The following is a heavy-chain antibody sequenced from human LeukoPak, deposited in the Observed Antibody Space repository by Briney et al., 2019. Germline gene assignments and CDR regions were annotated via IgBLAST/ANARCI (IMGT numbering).Heavy chain of an antibody. J-gene: IGHJ6*04. Sequence: SETLSLTCAVYGGSFSGYYWSWIRQPPGKGLEWMGEINHSGSTNYNPSLKSRVTISVDTSKNQFSLKLSSVTAADTAVYYCARGPGRYCSSTSCRPRTYYYYGMDVWGKGTTVTVSS. CDR3: ARGPGRYCSSTSCRPRTYYYYGMDV. CDR1: GGSFSGYY. D-gene: IGHD2-2*01. CDR2: INHSGST. V-gene: IGHV4-34*01.